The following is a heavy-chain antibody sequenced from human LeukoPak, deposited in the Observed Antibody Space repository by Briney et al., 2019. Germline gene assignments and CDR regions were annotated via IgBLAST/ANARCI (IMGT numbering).Heavy chain of an antibody. D-gene: IGHD2-15*01. CDR2: IKQDGSEK. CDR1: GFTFSSYW. V-gene: IGHV3-7*01. CDR3: ARDLYCSGGSCYPKKSGAFDI. J-gene: IGHJ3*02. Sequence: GGSLRLSCAASGFTFSSYWMSWVRQAPGKGLEWVANIKQDGSEKYYEDSVKGRFTISRDNAKNSPYLQRNSLRAEDTAVYYCARDLYCSGGSCYPKKSGAFDIWGQGTMVTVSS.